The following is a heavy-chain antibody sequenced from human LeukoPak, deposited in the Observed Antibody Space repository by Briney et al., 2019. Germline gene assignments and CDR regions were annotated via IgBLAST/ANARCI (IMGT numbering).Heavy chain of an antibody. V-gene: IGHV4-59*12. CDR3: ARDKWEPRYAFDI. CDR2: IYYTGTT. CDR1: GGSISSYY. Sequence: SETLSLTCTVSGGSISSYYWSWIRQPPGKGLEWIGSIYYTGTTYYNPSLKSRVSIFVDTSKNQFSLRLTSVNAADTAVYYCARDKWEPRYAFDIWGQGTMVTVSS. D-gene: IGHD1-26*01. J-gene: IGHJ3*02.